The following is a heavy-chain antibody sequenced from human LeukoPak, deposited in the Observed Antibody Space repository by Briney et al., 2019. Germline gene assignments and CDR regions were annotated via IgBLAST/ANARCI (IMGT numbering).Heavy chain of an antibody. CDR3: ASDSPYYGMDV. CDR2: INSDGSAT. Sequence: GGSLRLSCAASGFPFSSYWMHWVRQVPGKGLPWVSRINSDGSATIYADSVRGRFTISRDNAKNTLYLQMSGLRVDDTAVYHCASDSPYYGMDVWGQGTTVTVSS. V-gene: IGHV3-74*01. CDR1: GFPFSSYW. J-gene: IGHJ6*02.